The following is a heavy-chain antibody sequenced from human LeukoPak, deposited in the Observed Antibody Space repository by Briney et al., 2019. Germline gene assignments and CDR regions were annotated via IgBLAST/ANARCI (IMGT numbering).Heavy chain of an antibody. Sequence: GGSLRLSCAASGFTFSASAMHWVRQASGKGLEWVGRIRSKTNSYATEYAASVKGRFTISRDDSKNTAYLQMDSLRTEDTAVYCCTSTWIQLWYDYWGRGTLVTVSS. CDR1: GFTFSASA. V-gene: IGHV3-73*01. J-gene: IGHJ4*02. D-gene: IGHD5-18*01. CDR2: IRSKTNSYAT. CDR3: TSTWIQLWYDY.